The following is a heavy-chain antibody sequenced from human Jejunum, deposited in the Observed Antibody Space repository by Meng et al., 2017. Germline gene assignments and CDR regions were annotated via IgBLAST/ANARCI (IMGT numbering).Heavy chain of an antibody. D-gene: IGHD6-19*01. V-gene: IGHV3-30-3*01. CDR2: ISYDGSYK. CDR1: GFTFSSYA. CDR3: ARDGWGSSGWYDY. Sequence: QVQLVESGGGVVQPGRSLRLSCAASGFTFSSYAMYWVRQGPGKGLEWVAVISYDGSYKHYPDSVKGRFTISRDNSKNTLYLQMNSLRAEDTAVYYCARDGWGSSGWYDYWGQGTLVTVSS. J-gene: IGHJ4*02.